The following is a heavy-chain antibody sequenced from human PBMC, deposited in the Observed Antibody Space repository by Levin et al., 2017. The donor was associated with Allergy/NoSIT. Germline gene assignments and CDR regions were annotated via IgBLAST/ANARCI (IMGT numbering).Heavy chain of an antibody. CDR1: GSGFTFRSFA. J-gene: IGHJ5*02. Sequence: GESLKISCSASGSGFTFRSFAMFWVRQAPGKGLEWLSFISYDTTKRYYAESVKGRFTISRDNSDNILYLQMNSLRTEDTAVYYCARGFGSGGYYPAFDPWGQGTLVIVSS. CDR2: ISYDTTKR. CDR3: ARGFGSGGYYPAFDP. V-gene: IGHV3-30-3*01. D-gene: IGHD3-10*01.